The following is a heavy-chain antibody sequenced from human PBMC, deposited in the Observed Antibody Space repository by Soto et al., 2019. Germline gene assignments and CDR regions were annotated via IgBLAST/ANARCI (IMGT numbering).Heavy chain of an antibody. CDR1: GFTFSYYY. D-gene: IGHD2-2*01. Sequence: PGGSLRLSCAASGFTFSYYYMSWIRQAPGKGLEWVSYISSSSSYTNYADSVKGRFTISRDNAKNSLYLQMNSLRAEDTAVYYCARVPIVVVPAAFTNWFDPWGQGTLVTV. CDR3: ARVPIVVVPAAFTNWFDP. J-gene: IGHJ5*02. V-gene: IGHV3-11*06. CDR2: ISSSSSYT.